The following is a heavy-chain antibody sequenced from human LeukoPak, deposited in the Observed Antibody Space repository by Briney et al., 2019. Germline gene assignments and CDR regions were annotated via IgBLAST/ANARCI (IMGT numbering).Heavy chain of an antibody. Sequence: SVKVSCKASGGTFSSYAISWVRQAPAQGLEWLGGIIPIFGTANYAQKFQGRVTITADESTSTAYMELSSLRSEDTAVYYCARVLGGSGSYFAHNWFDPWGQGTLVTVSS. D-gene: IGHD3-10*01. CDR3: ARVLGGSGSYFAHNWFDP. CDR1: GGTFSSYA. J-gene: IGHJ5*02. CDR2: IIPIFGTA. V-gene: IGHV1-69*13.